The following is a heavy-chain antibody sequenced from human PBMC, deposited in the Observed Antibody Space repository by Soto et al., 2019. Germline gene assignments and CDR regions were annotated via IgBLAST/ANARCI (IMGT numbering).Heavy chain of an antibody. D-gene: IGHD2-15*01. CDR1: GGSFSGYY. CDR2: INHSGTT. CDR3: ARGVRSGGSCTLDY. J-gene: IGHJ4*02. Sequence: QVQLQQWGAGLLKPSETLSLTCAVYGGSFSGYYWSWFRQPPGKGLEWIGEINHSGTTDCNPSLKSRVTISADTSKNQFSLKVTSVTAADTAVYYCARGVRSGGSCTLDYWGQGMLVTVSS. V-gene: IGHV4-34*01.